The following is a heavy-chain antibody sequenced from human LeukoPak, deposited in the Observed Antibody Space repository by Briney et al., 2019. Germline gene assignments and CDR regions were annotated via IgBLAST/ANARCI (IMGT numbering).Heavy chain of an antibody. Sequence: SETLSLTCAVYGGSFSGYYWSWIRQPPGKGLEWIGEINHSGSTNYNPSLKSRVTISVDTSKNQFSLKLSSVTAADTAVYYCAREDYDILTGYTMGFDYWGQGTLVTVSS. D-gene: IGHD3-9*01. J-gene: IGHJ4*02. CDR1: GGSFSGYY. CDR2: INHSGST. CDR3: AREDYDILTGYTMGFDY. V-gene: IGHV4-34*01.